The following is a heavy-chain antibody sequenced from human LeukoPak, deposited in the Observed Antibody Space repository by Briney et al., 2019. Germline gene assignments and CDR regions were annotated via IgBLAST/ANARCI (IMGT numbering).Heavy chain of an antibody. CDR1: GGTFKHFG. V-gene: IGHV1-69*04. Sequence: ASVKVSCKASGGTFKHFGINWVRQAPGQGLEWMGRIIPILDLTKYAPKIQDRVTITADKSTSTAYMELNSLRSEDTAVYFCARDSGRPPTSFDYWGQGTLVTVSS. CDR2: IIPILDLT. J-gene: IGHJ4*02. CDR3: ARDSGRPPTSFDY. D-gene: IGHD1-1*01.